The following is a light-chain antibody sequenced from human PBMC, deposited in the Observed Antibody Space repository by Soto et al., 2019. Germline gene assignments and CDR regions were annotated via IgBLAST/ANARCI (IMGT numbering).Light chain of an antibody. CDR2: GAS. V-gene: IGKV3-20*01. Sequence: EIVLTQSPGTLSLSPGERATLSCRASQSVSSSFLAWYQQKPGQAPRLLIYGASSRATGIPDRFSGSGSGTDFTLTISRLGHEDFAVYYCQQYGSSPWTFGQGTKVEIK. J-gene: IGKJ1*01. CDR3: QQYGSSPWT. CDR1: QSVSSSF.